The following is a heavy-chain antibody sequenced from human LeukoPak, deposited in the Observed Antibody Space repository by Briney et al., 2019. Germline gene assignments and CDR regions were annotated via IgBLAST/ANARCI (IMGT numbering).Heavy chain of an antibody. CDR1: GGSIYSHY. V-gene: IGHV4-59*08. D-gene: IGHD6-19*01. CDR2: IYYKGNT. J-gene: IGHJ4*02. CDR3: MRRDTGWNYSHY. Sequence: SETLSLTCGVSGGSIYSHYWGWIRQPPGKGLEWIGDIYYKGNTNYNPSLKSRVTISLDTSKNHLSLTLTSVVAADTAIYYCMRRDTGWNYSHYWGQGILVTVSS.